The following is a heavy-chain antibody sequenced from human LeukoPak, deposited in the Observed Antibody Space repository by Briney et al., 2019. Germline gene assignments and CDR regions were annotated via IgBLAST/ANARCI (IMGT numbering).Heavy chain of an antibody. CDR3: ARAVDAAAGSPYYYYYMDV. CDR2: IYTSGST. CDR1: GGSISSYY. V-gene: IGHV4-4*07. Sequence: SETLSLTCTVSGGSISSYYWSWIRQPAGKGLEWIGRIYTSGSTSYNPSLKSRVTMSVDTSKNQFSLKLSSVTAADTAVYYCARAVDAAAGSPYYYYYMDVRGKGTTVTVSS. D-gene: IGHD6-13*01. J-gene: IGHJ6*03.